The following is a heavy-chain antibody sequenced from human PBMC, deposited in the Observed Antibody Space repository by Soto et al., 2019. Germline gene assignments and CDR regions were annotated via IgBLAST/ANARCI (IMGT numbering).Heavy chain of an antibody. J-gene: IGHJ4*02. Sequence: PWGSLRLSWAASGFTISSYAMHWVRQAPGKGLEWVAVISYDGSNKYYADSVKGRFTVSRDDSKNTLYLQMNSLRAEDTAVYYCAKDRSFYYYDSSGYPNYWGQGTLVTVSS. CDR2: ISYDGSNK. CDR1: GFTISSYA. D-gene: IGHD3-22*01. CDR3: AKDRSFYYYDSSGYPNY. V-gene: IGHV3-30-3*01.